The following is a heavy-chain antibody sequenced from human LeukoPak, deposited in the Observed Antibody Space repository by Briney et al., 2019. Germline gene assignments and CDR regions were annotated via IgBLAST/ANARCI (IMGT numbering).Heavy chain of an antibody. Sequence: GGSLRLSCAASGFTVSSNYMSWVRQAPGKGLEWVSIIYSGGSTYYADSVKGRFTISRDNSKNTLYLQMNSLRAEDTAVYCCAREDRYSSGWYYFDYWGQGTLVTVSS. D-gene: IGHD6-19*01. V-gene: IGHV3-66*01. CDR3: AREDRYSSGWYYFDY. CDR2: IYSGGST. J-gene: IGHJ4*02. CDR1: GFTVSSNY.